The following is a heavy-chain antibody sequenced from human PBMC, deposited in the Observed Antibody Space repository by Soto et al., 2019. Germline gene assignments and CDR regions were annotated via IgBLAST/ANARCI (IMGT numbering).Heavy chain of an antibody. Sequence: QVQLVQSGAEVKKPGASVKISCKASGYTFTRYTMNWVRQAPGQRLEWMGWINPDNGNTKSSMKFQDRVIITRDTSARTAYMDLSSQRSEDTAVYYCARGIATGQLDPRGQGTLVTVSS. CDR2: INPDNGNT. CDR3: ARGIATGQLDP. V-gene: IGHV1-3*01. J-gene: IGHJ5*02. CDR1: GYTFTRYT. D-gene: IGHD2-15*01.